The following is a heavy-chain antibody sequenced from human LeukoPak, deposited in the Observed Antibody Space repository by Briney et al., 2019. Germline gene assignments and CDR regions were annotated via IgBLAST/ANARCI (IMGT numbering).Heavy chain of an antibody. CDR3: ASGLERYCSSTSCYGELDY. J-gene: IGHJ4*02. CDR1: GFTFSSYS. CDR2: ISSSSSYI. Sequence: GGSLRLSCVASGFTFSSYSMNWVRQAPGKGLEWVSSISSSSSYIYYADSVKGRFTISRDNAKNSLYLQMNSLRAEDTAVYYCASGLERYCSSTSCYGELDYWGQGTLVTVSS. D-gene: IGHD2-2*01. V-gene: IGHV3-21*01.